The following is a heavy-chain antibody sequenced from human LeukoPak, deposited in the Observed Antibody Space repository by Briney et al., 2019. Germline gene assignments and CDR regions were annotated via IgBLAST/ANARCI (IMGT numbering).Heavy chain of an antibody. V-gene: IGHV1-46*01. CDR2: INPSGGRT. D-gene: IGHD3-9*01. Sequence: GASVKVSCKGSGYTFTSYYMHWVRQARGQGLEWMGIINPSGGRTSYAQKIQGRVTMTKVKSTSTVYMELSSLKSENTAVYYCSRVREGCYDIWGQGTLVTVSS. J-gene: IGHJ4*02. CDR3: SRVREGCYDI. CDR1: GYTFTSYY.